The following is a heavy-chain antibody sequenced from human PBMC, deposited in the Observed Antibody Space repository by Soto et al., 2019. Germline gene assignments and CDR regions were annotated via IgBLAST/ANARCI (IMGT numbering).Heavy chain of an antibody. V-gene: IGHV3-23*01. Sequence: PGGSLRLSCAASGFTFSSYATSWVRHAPGKGLEWVSAISGSGGSTYYADSVKGRFTISRDNSKNTLYLQMNSLRAEDTAVYYCAKPSRYCSGGSCYSPEYYGMDVWGQGTTVTVSS. CDR3: AKPSRYCSGGSCYSPEYYGMDV. CDR2: ISGSGGST. CDR1: GFTFSSYA. J-gene: IGHJ6*02. D-gene: IGHD2-15*01.